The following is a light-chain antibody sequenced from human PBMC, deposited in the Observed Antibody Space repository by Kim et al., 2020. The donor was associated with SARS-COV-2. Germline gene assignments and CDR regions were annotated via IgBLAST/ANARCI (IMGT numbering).Light chain of an antibody. J-gene: IGLJ3*02. CDR1: SSDVGDSNY. Sequence: GKSFTLSCTGTSSDVGDSNYVSWYQQHPGKAPKLMIYDVSERPSGVPDRFSGSKSGNTASLTISGLQAEDEADYYCCSYAGSYTWVFGGGTKLTVL. V-gene: IGLV2-11*01. CDR3: CSYAGSYTWV. CDR2: DVS.